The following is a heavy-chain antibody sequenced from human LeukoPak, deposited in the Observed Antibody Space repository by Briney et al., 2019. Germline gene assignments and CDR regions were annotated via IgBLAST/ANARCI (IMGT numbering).Heavy chain of an antibody. CDR3: AKATCSGGSCYRFDY. J-gene: IGHJ4*02. CDR2: ISGSGGST. D-gene: IGHD2-15*01. CDR1: GFTFSSYA. Sequence: GGSLRLSCAASGFTFSSYAMSWDRQAPGKGLEWVSAISGSGGSTYYVDSVKGRFTISRDNSKNTLYLQMNSLRAEDTAIYYCAKATCSGGSCYRFDYWGQGTLVTVSS. V-gene: IGHV3-23*01.